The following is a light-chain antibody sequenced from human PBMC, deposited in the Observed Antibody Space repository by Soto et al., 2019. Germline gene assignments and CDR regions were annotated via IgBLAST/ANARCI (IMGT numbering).Light chain of an antibody. J-gene: IGLJ1*01. CDR3: SSYASSSTPDV. CDR2: DVS. CDR1: SSDVGGYNY. Sequence: QSVLTQPASVSGSPGQSITISSTGTSSDVGGYNYVSWYQQHPGKAPKLMIYDVSNRPSGVSNRFSGSKSGNTASLTISGLQAEDEVDDYCSSYASSSTPDVFGTGTKLTFL. V-gene: IGLV2-14*01.